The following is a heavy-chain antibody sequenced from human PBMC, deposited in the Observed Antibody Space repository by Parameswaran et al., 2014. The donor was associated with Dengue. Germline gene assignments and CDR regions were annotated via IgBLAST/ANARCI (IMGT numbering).Heavy chain of an antibody. D-gene: IGHD3-10*01. J-gene: IGHJ5*02. V-gene: IGHV4-61*02. CDR3: ARETIYSGEGWFDP. CDR2: LYSSGNT. Sequence: RWIRQPPGKGLEWIGRLYSSGNTNYNPSLKSRVTISVDTSENQFSLKLSSVTAADTAVYYCARETIYSGEGWFDPWGQGTLVTVSS.